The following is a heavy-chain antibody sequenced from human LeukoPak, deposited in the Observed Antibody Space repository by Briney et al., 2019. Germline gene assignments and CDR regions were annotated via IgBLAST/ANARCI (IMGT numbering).Heavy chain of an antibody. Sequence: PGGSLRLSCAASGFTFSSYSMNWVRQAPGKGLEWVSSISSSSSYIYYADSVKGRFTISRDNAKNSLYLQMNSLRAEDTAVYYCAREDYDFWSGYYTGEGYYYMDVWGKGTTVTVSS. V-gene: IGHV3-21*01. J-gene: IGHJ6*03. CDR1: GFTFSSYS. CDR3: AREDYDFWSGYYTGEGYYYMDV. CDR2: ISSSSSYI. D-gene: IGHD3-3*01.